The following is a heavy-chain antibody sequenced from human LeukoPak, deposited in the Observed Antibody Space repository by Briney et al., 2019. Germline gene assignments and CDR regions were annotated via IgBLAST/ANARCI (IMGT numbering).Heavy chain of an antibody. V-gene: IGHV4-34*01. CDR1: GGSFSGYY. J-gene: IGHJ4*02. Sequence: PSETLSLTCAVYGGSFSGYYWSWIRQPPGKGLEWIGEINHSGSTNYNPSLKSRVTIPVDTSKNQFSLKLSSVTAADTAVYYCASGGYSYDYWGQGILVTVSS. CDR2: INHSGST. CDR3: ASGGYSYDY. D-gene: IGHD5-18*01.